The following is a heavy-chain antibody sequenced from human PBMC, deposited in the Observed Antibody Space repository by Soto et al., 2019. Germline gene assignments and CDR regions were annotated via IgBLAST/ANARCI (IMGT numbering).Heavy chain of an antibody. CDR3: ARAGGILWFGELSGAAYYYGMDV. CDR2: IYYSGST. Sequence: PSETLSLTCTVSSGSISSGGYYWSWIRQHPGKGLEWIGYIYYSGSTYYNPSLKSRVTISVDTSKNQFSLKLSSVTAVDTAVYYCARAGGILWFGELSGAAYYYGMDVWGQGTTVTVSS. CDR1: SGSISSGGYY. J-gene: IGHJ6*02. D-gene: IGHD3-10*01. V-gene: IGHV4-31*03.